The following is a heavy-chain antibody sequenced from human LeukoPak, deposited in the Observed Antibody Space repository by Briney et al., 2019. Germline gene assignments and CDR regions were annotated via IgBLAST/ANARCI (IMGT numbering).Heavy chain of an antibody. Sequence: GASVKVSCKASGYTFTGYYMHWVRRAPGQGLEWMGWINPNSGGTNYAQKFQGRVTMTRDTSISTAYMELSRLRSDDTAVYYCARDPTYYDFWSGYSTFDYWGQGTLVTVSS. CDR2: INPNSGGT. J-gene: IGHJ4*02. CDR3: ARDPTYYDFWSGYSTFDY. D-gene: IGHD3-3*01. CDR1: GYTFTGYY. V-gene: IGHV1-2*02.